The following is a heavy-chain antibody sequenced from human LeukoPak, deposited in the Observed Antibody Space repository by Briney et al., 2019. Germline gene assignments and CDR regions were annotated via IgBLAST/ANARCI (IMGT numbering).Heavy chain of an antibody. CDR1: GFPFSNYE. CDR3: AKGPGARGQFNWFDP. Sequence: NPGGSLRLSCAASGFPFSNYEMNWVRQAPGKGLEWISYITASSTTIYYADSVKGRFPISRDNAKNALYLQMNGLRGEDTAVYYGAKGPGARGQFNWFDPWGQGTLVTVSS. J-gene: IGHJ5*02. CDR2: ITASSTTI. V-gene: IGHV3-48*03. D-gene: IGHD5-12*01.